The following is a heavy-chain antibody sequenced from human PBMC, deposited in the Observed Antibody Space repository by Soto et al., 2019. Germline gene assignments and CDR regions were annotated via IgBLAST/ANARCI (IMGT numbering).Heavy chain of an antibody. CDR1: GGTFSSYA. Sequence: SVKVSCKASGGTFSSYAISWVRQAPGQGLEWMGGIIPIFGTANYAQKFQGRVTITADESTSTAYMELSSLRSEDTAVYYCAREGDYYDSSGYFDYWGQGTLVTVSS. CDR2: IIPIFGTA. D-gene: IGHD3-22*01. V-gene: IGHV1-69*13. CDR3: AREGDYYDSSGYFDY. J-gene: IGHJ4*02.